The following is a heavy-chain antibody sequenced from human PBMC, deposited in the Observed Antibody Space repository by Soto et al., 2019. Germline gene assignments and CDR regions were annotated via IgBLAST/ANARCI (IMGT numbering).Heavy chain of an antibody. V-gene: IGHV3-23*01. CDR3: AKNQELELPRVIDF. CDR1: GLTFSNYA. Sequence: GGSLRLSCSTSGLTFSNYAMGWVRQAPGGGLEWVSSMSGSSSTTYYADSVRGRFTISRDRSKNTLYLQMSSLRAEDTALYYCAKNQELELPRVIDFWGQGTLVTVSS. CDR2: MSGSSSTT. J-gene: IGHJ4*02. D-gene: IGHD1-7*01.